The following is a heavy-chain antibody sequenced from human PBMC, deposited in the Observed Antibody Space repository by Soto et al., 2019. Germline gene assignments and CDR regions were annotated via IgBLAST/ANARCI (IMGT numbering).Heavy chain of an antibody. J-gene: IGHJ3*02. V-gene: IGHV3-49*03. CDR3: TRDIECSGYCSGGSCYLCAFDI. D-gene: IGHD2-15*01. Sequence: GGSLRLSCTASGFTFGDYAMSWFRQAPGKGLEWVGFIRSKAYGGTTEYAASVKGRFTISRDDSKSIAYLQMNSLKTEDTAVYYCTRDIECSGYCSGGSCYLCAFDIWGQGTMVTVSS. CDR1: GFTFGDYA. CDR2: IRSKAYGGTT.